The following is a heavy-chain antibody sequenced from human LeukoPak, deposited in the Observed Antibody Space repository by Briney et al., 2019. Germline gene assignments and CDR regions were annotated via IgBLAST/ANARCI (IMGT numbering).Heavy chain of an antibody. D-gene: IGHD3-16*02. CDR2: IGSTI. J-gene: IGHJ4*02. CDR3: ASTWNYLYFDY. V-gene: IGHV3-11*04. Sequence: GGSLRLSCAASGFTFSDYYMTCIRQVPGKGLEWVSYIGSTIYYADSVKGRFTISWDNAKNSLYLQMDSLRAEDTAVYYCASTWNYLYFDYWGQGTLVTVSS. CDR1: GFTFSDYY.